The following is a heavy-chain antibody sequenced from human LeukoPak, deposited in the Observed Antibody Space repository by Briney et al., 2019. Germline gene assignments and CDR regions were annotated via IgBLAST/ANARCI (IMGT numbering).Heavy chain of an antibody. Sequence: SETLSLTCAVSGGSISSGGHSWSWIRQPPGKGLEWIGYISYSGNTYYNPSLKSRVTISVDTSKNQFSLKLNSVTAADTAVYYCARVTSSGIEGYYFDYWGQGTLVTVSS. V-gene: IGHV4-30-4*07. CDR2: ISYSGNT. CDR3: ARVTSSGIEGYYFDY. D-gene: IGHD6-19*01. CDR1: GGSISSGGHS. J-gene: IGHJ4*02.